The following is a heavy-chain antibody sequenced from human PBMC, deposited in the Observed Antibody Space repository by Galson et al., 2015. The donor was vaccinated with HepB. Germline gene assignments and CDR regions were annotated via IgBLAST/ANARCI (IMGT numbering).Heavy chain of an antibody. CDR1: GGSISSHY. V-gene: IGHV4-4*07. D-gene: IGHD3-10*01. CDR2: IYTSGST. J-gene: IGHJ3*02. CDR3: ARDGALLWFGESPDAFDI. Sequence: TLSLTCTVSGGSISSHYWSWIRQPAGKGLEWIGRIYTSGSTNYNPSLKSRVTMSVDTSKNQFSLKLSSVTAADTAVYYCARDGALLWFGESPDAFDIWGQGTMVTVSS.